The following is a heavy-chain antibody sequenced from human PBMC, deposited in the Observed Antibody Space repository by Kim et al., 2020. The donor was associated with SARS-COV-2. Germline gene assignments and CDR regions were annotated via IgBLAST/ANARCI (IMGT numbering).Heavy chain of an antibody. CDR3: ARQAAWIQLWPKVYYFDY. J-gene: IGHJ4*02. V-gene: IGHV3-48*03. D-gene: IGHD5-18*01. Sequence: VKGRFTISRDNAKNSLYLQMNSLRAEDTAVYYCARQAAWIQLWPKVYYFDYWGQGTLVTVSS.